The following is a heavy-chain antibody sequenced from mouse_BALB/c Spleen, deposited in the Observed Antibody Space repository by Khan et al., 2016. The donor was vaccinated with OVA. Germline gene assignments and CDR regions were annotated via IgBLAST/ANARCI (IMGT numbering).Heavy chain of an antibody. J-gene: IGHJ2*01. CDR1: GYSFTGYF. CDR2: INPHIGET. D-gene: IGHD1-1*01. Sequence: VQLQQPGPELVRPGASVKISCKASGYSFTGYFMNWVMQSHGKSLEWIGRINPHIGETFYNQRFKDKATLTVDESSSTAHMELRSLASEDSAVYYCTRSYRSYFDYWGQGTTLTVSS. V-gene: IGHV1-20*02. CDR3: TRSYRSYFDY.